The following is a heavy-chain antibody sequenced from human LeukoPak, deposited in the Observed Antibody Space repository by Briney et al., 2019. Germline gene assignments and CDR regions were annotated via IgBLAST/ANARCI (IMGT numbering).Heavy chain of an antibody. V-gene: IGHV3-43*01. J-gene: IGHJ4*02. CDR2: ISRDGSTP. CDR1: GFIFDDSL. Sequence: GGSLRLSCVASGFIFDDSLMHWVRQAPGKGLEWISLISRDGSTPYYADSVKGRFTICRDNSKNSLFLQMNSLTPEDTAVYYCARDIRGNYFDSWGQVTLVTVSS. CDR3: ARDIRGNYFDS. D-gene: IGHD3-16*01.